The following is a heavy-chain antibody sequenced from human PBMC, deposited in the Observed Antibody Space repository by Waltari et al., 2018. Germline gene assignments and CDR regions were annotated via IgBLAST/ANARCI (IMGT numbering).Heavy chain of an antibody. CDR1: GFTFISYA. V-gene: IGHV3-30-3*01. Sequence: QVQLVESGGGVVQPGRSLRLSCAASGFTFISYAMHWVRQAPGKGLEWVAVISYDGSNKYYADSVKGRFTISRDNSKNTLYLQMNSLRAEDTAVYYCASPPGSGSLYGMDVWGQGTTVTVSS. CDR2: ISYDGSNK. D-gene: IGHD3-10*01. CDR3: ASPPGSGSLYGMDV. J-gene: IGHJ6*02.